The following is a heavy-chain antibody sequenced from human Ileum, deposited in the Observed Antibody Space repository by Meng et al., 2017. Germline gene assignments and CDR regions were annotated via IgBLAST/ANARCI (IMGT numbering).Heavy chain of an antibody. CDR2: IVGDSSER. V-gene: IGHV3-23*04. CDR1: GFTFGRYG. D-gene: IGHD3-3*01. Sequence: VRVGRSGGGRVQSGGSRRLSCGAFGFTFGRYGMTWVRQAPGKGLEWVSTIVGDSSERHYAASVQGRFSVSRDNSANMVYLQMNDLRVEDTAVYYCIKADDFWSGGFDYWGQGTLVTVSS. CDR3: IKADDFWSGGFDY. J-gene: IGHJ4*02.